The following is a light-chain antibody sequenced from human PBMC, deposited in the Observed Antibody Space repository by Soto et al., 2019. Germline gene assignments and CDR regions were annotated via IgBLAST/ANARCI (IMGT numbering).Light chain of an antibody. CDR2: GAS. V-gene: IGKV3-15*01. Sequence: TQSPATLSVSPGERATLSCRASQSVSSNLAWYQQKPGQAPRLLIYGASTRATAIPARFSGSGSGTEFTLTISSLQSEDFAVYYCEQYNNWPHAFGGGTKGGYQ. CDR1: QSVSSN. J-gene: IGKJ4*01. CDR3: EQYNNWPHA.